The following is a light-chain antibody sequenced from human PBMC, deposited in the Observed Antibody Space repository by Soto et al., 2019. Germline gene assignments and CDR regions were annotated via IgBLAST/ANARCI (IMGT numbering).Light chain of an antibody. Sequence: EIVMTQSPGRLSVSQGERATLSCRASQSVSSKLAWYQQKPGQAPRLLFYGASTGATGIPARFSGSGSETEFTLSISSLQSEDFAVYYCQQYNNWPGTFGQGTKVDIK. CDR3: QQYNNWPGT. CDR2: GAS. CDR1: QSVSSK. J-gene: IGKJ1*01. V-gene: IGKV3-15*01.